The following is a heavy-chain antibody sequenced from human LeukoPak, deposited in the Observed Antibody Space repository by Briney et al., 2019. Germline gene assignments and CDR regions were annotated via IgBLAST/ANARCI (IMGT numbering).Heavy chain of an antibody. D-gene: IGHD4-17*01. CDR1: GFTLSRYS. V-gene: IGHV3-48*01. J-gene: IGHJ6*03. CDR3: ARDGYGDSYYYYYYYMDV. CDR2: ICSSSITI. Sequence: GALRLSRASSGFTLSRYSMNWVRQAPGKGLEGVSYICSSSITIYYADSVKGRFTISRDNAKNSLYLQMNSLRAEDTAVYYCARDGYGDSYYYYYYYMDVWGKGTTVTVSS.